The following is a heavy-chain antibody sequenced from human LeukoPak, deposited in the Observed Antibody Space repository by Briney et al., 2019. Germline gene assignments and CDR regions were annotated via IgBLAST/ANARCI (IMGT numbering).Heavy chain of an antibody. V-gene: IGHV5-51*01. Sequence: GEYLQISCKGSGYHLTSYWIGWARQMPGKGLEWMGHLYPGDSDIRYSLSFQGQVTISADKSISTAYLQWSSLKASDTAVYYCARGAGADGYNTDFWGQGTLVTVSS. CDR3: ARGAGADGYNTDF. J-gene: IGHJ4*02. CDR1: GYHLTSYW. D-gene: IGHD5-24*01. CDR2: LYPGDSDI.